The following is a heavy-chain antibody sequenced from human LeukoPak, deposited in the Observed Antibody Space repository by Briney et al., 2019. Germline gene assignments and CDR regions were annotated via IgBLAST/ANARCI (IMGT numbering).Heavy chain of an antibody. D-gene: IGHD3-10*01. CDR1: GFTFSSYA. Sequence: PGGSLRLSCAASGFTFSSYAMSWARQAPGKGLEWVSAISGSGGSTYYADSVKGRFTISRDNSKNTLYLQMNSLRAEDTAVYYCANLDSSGYYYAYYFDYWGQGTLVTVSS. CDR2: ISGSGGST. J-gene: IGHJ4*02. V-gene: IGHV3-23*01. CDR3: ANLDSSGYYYAYYFDY.